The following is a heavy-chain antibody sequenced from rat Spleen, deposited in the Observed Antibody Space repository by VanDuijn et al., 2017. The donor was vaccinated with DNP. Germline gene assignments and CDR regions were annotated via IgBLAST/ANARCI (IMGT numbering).Heavy chain of an antibody. J-gene: IGHJ2*01. CDR1: GFNFNDYW. CDR2: IKKDSSTI. D-gene: IGHD1-11*01. Sequence: EVKLVESGGGLVQPGRSLKLSCAASGFNFNDYWMGWVRQAPGKGLEWIGQIKKDSSTINYTPSLKDKFTISRDNAQNTLYLQMSQLGSEDTAIYYCAKGPNYGGWSDYFDYWGQGVMVTVSS. CDR3: AKGPNYGGWSDYFDY. V-gene: IGHV4-2*01.